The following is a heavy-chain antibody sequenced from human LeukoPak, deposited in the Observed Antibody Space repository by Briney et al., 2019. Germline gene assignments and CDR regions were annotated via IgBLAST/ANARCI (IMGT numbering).Heavy chain of an antibody. Sequence: SETLSLTCAVYGGSFSGYYWSWIRQPPGKGLEWIGEIKLSGSTNYNPSLKSRVTISVDTSKNQFSLKLSSVTAADTAVYYCASKPVVVVAAIPSPVGGYWFDPWGQGTLVTVSS. CDR2: IKLSGST. CDR3: ASKPVVVVAAIPSPVGGYWFDP. V-gene: IGHV4-34*01. J-gene: IGHJ5*02. D-gene: IGHD2-15*01. CDR1: GGSFSGYY.